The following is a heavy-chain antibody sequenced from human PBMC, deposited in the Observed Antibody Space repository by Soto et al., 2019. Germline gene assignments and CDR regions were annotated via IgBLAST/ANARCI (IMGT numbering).Heavy chain of an antibody. V-gene: IGHV3-53*01. CDR3: ASDLGGSLDL. D-gene: IGHD1-26*01. CDR2: IYSDGST. Sequence: EVQLVESGGGLIQPGGSLRLSCAASGFTVSSNYMTWVRQAPGKGLEWVSVIYSDGSTSYAGSVKGRFTISRDNSRNTVSLQMNSLRAEDTAVYYCASDLGGSLDLWGRGTLVTVSS. CDR1: GFTVSSNY. J-gene: IGHJ2*01.